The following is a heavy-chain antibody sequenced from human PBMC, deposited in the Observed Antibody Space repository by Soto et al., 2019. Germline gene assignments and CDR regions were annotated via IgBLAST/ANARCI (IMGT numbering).Heavy chain of an antibody. V-gene: IGHV1-18*01. CDR1: GYTFTRSG. D-gene: IGHD5-12*01. CDR3: AREGVAPYYYYGMDV. Sequence: QVQLVQSGAEVKKPGASVKVSCKASGYTFTRSGISWVRQAPGQGLEWMGWISTYNGDTNYAQTFQGRVTMTTDTVTSTVYMELRSLRSDDTAVYYCAREGVAPYYYYGMDVWGQGTPVTVSS. CDR2: ISTYNGDT. J-gene: IGHJ6*02.